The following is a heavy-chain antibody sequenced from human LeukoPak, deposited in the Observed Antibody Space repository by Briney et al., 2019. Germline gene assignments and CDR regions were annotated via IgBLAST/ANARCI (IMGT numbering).Heavy chain of an antibody. D-gene: IGHD6-13*01. CDR1: GFTFSSYA. J-gene: IGHJ4*02. V-gene: IGHV3-23*01. Sequence: GGSLRLSCAASGFTFSSYAMSWVRQAPGKGLEWVSALSGTGGSTYYADSVKGRFTISRDNSKNTLYLQMNSLRDEDTAVYYCAKGLYSSNWYGVYWGQGTLVTVSS. CDR3: AKGLYSSNWYGVY. CDR2: LSGTGGST.